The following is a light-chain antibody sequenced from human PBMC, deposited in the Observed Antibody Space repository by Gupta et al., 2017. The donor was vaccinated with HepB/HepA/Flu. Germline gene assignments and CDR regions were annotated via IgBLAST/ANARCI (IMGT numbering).Light chain of an antibody. CDR2: GAS. CDR1: QSVSSSY. CDR3: QHYGSSSWT. J-gene: IGKJ1*01. Sequence: EIVLAQSPGTLSLSPGDRATLSCRASQSVSSSYLGWYQQKPGQAPRLLIYGASSRATGTPDRFSGSGSGTDFTLTISRLEPEDVAVYYCQHYGSSSWTFGQGTKVEIK. V-gene: IGKV3-20*01.